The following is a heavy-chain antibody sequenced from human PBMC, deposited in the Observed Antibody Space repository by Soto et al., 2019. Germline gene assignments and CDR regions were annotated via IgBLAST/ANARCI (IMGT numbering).Heavy chain of an antibody. Sequence: ASVKVSCKASGYTFTGYYMHWVRQAPGQGLEWMGWINPNSGGTNYAQKFQGWVTMTRDTSISTAYMELSRLRSDDTAVYYCARDRASYPPQYYYDSSGYPAFHAFDIWGQGTMVTVSS. V-gene: IGHV1-2*04. CDR1: GYTFTGYY. D-gene: IGHD3-22*01. CDR2: INPNSGGT. J-gene: IGHJ3*02. CDR3: ARDRASYPPQYYYDSSGYPAFHAFDI.